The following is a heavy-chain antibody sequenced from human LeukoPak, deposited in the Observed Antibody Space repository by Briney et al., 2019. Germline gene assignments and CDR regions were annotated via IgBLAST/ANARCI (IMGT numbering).Heavy chain of an antibody. CDR1: GYSFSSYS. V-gene: IGHV1-18*01. CDR2: ISVYSGDT. J-gene: IGHJ4*02. CDR3: ARHIGYCSSTSCYWVDY. Sequence: GASVKVSCKASGYSFSSYSIPWLRRAPGQGLEWMGWISVYSGDTNYAQKFQGRVTMTTDTSTSTAYMELRSLRSDDTAVYYCARHIGYCSSTSCYWVDYWGQGTLVTVSS. D-gene: IGHD2-2*01.